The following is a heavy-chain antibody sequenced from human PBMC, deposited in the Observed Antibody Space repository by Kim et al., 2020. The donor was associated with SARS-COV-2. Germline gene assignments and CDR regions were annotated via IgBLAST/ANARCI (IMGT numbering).Heavy chain of an antibody. D-gene: IGHD1-26*01. Sequence: YADSVKGRFTKPRDNAKNTLYLQMNSLRAEDTAVYYCAKVIAGSYKGGDYWGQGTLVTVSS. CDR3: AKVIAGSYKGGDY. J-gene: IGHJ4*02. V-gene: IGHV3-23*01.